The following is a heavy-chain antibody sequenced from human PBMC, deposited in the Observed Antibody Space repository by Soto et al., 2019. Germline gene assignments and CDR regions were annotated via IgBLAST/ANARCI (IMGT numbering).Heavy chain of an antibody. J-gene: IGHJ4*02. D-gene: IGHD6-19*01. CDR2: ISSNGGST. V-gene: IGHV3-64*01. CDR3: ARDLYTDRIAVAVC. CDR1: GFTFSSYA. Sequence: EVQLVESGGGLVQPGGSLRLSCAASGFTFSSYAMHWVRQAPGKGLEYVSAISSNGGSTYYANSVKGRFTISRDNSKNTLCLQMGSLRAEDMAVYYCARDLYTDRIAVAVCWGQGTLVTVSS.